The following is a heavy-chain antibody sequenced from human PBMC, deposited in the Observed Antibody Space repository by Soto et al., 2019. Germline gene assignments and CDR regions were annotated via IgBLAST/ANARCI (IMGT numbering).Heavy chain of an antibody. CDR1: SSDITTYY. D-gene: IGHD3-9*01. Sequence: PSETLSLTCTVSSSDITTYYWSWLRQSPGKGLEWIGHIYDTGSTTYSPSLKSRVTISVDTSNKQFSLRLTSVTAADTAVYYCARCPIDHNWFDPWGQGTLVTV. J-gene: IGHJ5*02. CDR3: ARCPIDHNWFDP. CDR2: IYDTGST. V-gene: IGHV4-59*01.